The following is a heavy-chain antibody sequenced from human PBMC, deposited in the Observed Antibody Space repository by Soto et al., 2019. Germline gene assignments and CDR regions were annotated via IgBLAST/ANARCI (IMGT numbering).Heavy chain of an antibody. CDR1: GFTFDDYA. V-gene: IGHV3-9*01. CDR2: ISWNSGSI. CDR3: AKDMHDYGALDY. D-gene: IGHD3-16*01. J-gene: IGHJ4*02. Sequence: GGSLRLSCAASGFTFDDYAMHWVRQAPGKGLEWVSGISWNSGSIGYADSVKGRFTISRDNAKNSLYLQMNSLRAEDTALYYCAKDMHDYGALDYWGQGTLVTVSS.